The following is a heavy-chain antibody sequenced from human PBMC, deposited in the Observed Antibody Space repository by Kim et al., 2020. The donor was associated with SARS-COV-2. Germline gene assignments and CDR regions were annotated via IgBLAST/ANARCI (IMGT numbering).Heavy chain of an antibody. CDR2: YT. V-gene: IGHV3-11*05. Sequence: YTNYADSVKGRFTISRENAKNSLYLQMNSLRAEDTAVYYCARVSDAVFDYWGQGTLVTVSS. CDR3: ARVSDAVFDY. J-gene: IGHJ4*02.